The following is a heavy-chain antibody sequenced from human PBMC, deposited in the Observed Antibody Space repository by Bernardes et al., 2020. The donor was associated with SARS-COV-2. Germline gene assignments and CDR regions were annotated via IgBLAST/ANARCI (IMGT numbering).Heavy chain of an antibody. Sequence: GGSLRLSCAASGFTFSDFYMSWIRQAPGKGLEWLAYISYSGTTIYYTDSVEGRFTVSRDNAKNSLYLQMNSLRAEDTAVYYCAIPPTNYDRYGMDVWGQGTTVTVSS. CDR3: AIPPTNYDRYGMDV. D-gene: IGHD3-22*01. V-gene: IGHV3-11*01. J-gene: IGHJ6*02. CDR2: ISYSGTTI. CDR1: GFTFSDFY.